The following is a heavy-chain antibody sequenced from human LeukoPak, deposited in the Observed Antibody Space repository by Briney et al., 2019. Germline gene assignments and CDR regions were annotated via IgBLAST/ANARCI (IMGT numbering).Heavy chain of an antibody. CDR2: ISGSGGSI. V-gene: IGHV3-23*01. D-gene: IGHD3-22*01. CDR1: GFTFSSSA. J-gene: IGHJ4*02. CDR3: ARDRDDSSGFYHDY. Sequence: GGSLRLSCAASGFTFSSSAMSWVRQAPGKGLAWVSSISGSGGSIYYADSVKGRFTISRDNSKNTLYLQMNSLRAEDTAVYYCARDRDDSSGFYHDYWGQGTLVTVS.